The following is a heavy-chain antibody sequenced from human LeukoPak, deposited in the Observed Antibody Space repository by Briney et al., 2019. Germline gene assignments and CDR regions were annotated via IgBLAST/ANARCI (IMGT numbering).Heavy chain of an antibody. CDR2: IDPSDSYT. V-gene: IGHV5-10-1*01. CDR1: GYSFTSYW. J-gene: IGHJ4*02. CDR3: ARMSRAMVPFDY. Sequence: GESLKISCKGSGYSFTSYWISWVRQMPGKGLEWMGRIDPSDSYTNYSPSFQGHVTISADKSISTAYQQWSSLKASDTAMYYCARMSRAMVPFDYWGQGTLVTVSS. D-gene: IGHD5-18*01.